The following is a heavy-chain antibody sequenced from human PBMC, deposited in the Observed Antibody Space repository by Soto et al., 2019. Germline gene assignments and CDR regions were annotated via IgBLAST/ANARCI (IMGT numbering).Heavy chain of an antibody. CDR1: GGSISSNYW. Sequence: QVQLQESGPGLVKPSGTLSLTCAVSGGSISSNYWWNWVRQPPGKGLEWIGGIYHSGSTNYNPSLKCRFTISVDKSKNQFSLKLSSVTAADTAVYYCARGYRYYFYYWGQGTLVTVSS. D-gene: IGHD6-13*01. CDR3: ARGYRYYFYY. V-gene: IGHV4-4*02. CDR2: IYHSGST. J-gene: IGHJ4*02.